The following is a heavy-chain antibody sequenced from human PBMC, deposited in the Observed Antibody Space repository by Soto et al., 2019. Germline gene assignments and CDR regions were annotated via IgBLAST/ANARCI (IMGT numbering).Heavy chain of an antibody. V-gene: IGHV4-39*01. CDR1: GGSISSSSYY. CDR3: ARPFKGYSSIWDLGYSSGWGAFDI. CDR2: IYYSGST. D-gene: IGHD6-13*01. Sequence: QLQLQESGPGLVKPSETLSLTCTVSGGSISSSSYYWGWIRQPPGKGLEWIGSIYYSGSTYYNPSLKGRVTISVDTSKNQFSLKRSSVTAADTAVYYCARPFKGYSSIWDLGYSSGWGAFDIWGQGTMVTVSS. J-gene: IGHJ3*02.